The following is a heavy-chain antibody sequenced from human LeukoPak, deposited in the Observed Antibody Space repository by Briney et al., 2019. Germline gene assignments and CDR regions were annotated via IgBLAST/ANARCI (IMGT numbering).Heavy chain of an antibody. J-gene: IGHJ6*02. CDR3: ARGGGLDV. D-gene: IGHD3-16*01. V-gene: IGHV3-7*03. Sequence: PGGSLRLSCAASGFTFSNYWMNWVRQAPGKGLEWVANIKQDGSDKYYVDSVKGRFTISRDNAKNSLYLQMSNLRAEDTAVYFCARGGGLDVWGQGATVTVSS. CDR2: IKQDGSDK. CDR1: GFTFSNYW.